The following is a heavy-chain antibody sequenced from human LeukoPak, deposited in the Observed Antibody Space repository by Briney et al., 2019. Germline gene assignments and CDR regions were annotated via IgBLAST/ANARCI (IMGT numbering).Heavy chain of an antibody. CDR3: ARGRYDYRGYYYYYGMDV. Sequence: RTSETLSLTCAVYGGSFGGYYWSWIRQPPGKGLEWIGEINHSGSTDYNPSLKSRVTISVDTSKNQFSLKLSSVTAADTAVYYCARGRYDYRGYYYYYGMDVWGQGTTVPVSS. V-gene: IGHV4-34*01. J-gene: IGHJ6*02. CDR1: GGSFGGYY. D-gene: IGHD5-12*01. CDR2: INHSGST.